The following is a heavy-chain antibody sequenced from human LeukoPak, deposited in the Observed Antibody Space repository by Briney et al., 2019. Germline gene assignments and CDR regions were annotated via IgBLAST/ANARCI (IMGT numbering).Heavy chain of an antibody. CDR3: ARDTPYYYDSSGLDY. V-gene: IGHV1-46*01. CDR1: GYTFTSYY. CDR2: INPSGGST. J-gene: IGHJ4*02. Sequence: ASVKVSCEASGYTFTSYYMHWVRQAPGQGLEWMGIINPSGGSTSYAQKFQGRVTMTRDTSTSTVYMELSSLRSEDTAVYYCARDTPYYYDSSGLDYWGQGTLVTVSS. D-gene: IGHD3-22*01.